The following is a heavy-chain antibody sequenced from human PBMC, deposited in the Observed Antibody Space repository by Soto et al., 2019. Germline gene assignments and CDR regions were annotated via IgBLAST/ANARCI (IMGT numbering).Heavy chain of an antibody. V-gene: IGHV2-5*02. CDR3: AHRTIYGSGSHFDY. J-gene: IGHJ4*02. CDR1: GFSLSTRGVG. Sequence: QITLKESGPPLVKPTQTLTLTCTFSGFSLSTRGVGVGWIRQPPGKALEWLALIYWDDDKRYSPSLNSRLTITKDTSKNHVVLTMSNMDPVDTATYYCAHRTIYGSGSHFDYWGQGTLVTVSS. CDR2: IYWDDDK. D-gene: IGHD3-10*01.